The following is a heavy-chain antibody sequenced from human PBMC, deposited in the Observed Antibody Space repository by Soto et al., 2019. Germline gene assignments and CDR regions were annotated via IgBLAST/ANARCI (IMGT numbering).Heavy chain of an antibody. J-gene: IGHJ3*02. V-gene: IGHV3-23*01. CDR3: AKVMPLRDCTRTSCLGAFDI. CDR1: GFTFSSYA. Sequence: EVQLLESGGGLVQPGGSLRLSCAASGFTFSSYAMSWVRQAPRKRLEWDSAITASGDTTYYSDSVKGRFTISRDNSMSTMDLRMNSLRADDTAVYYCAKVMPLRDCTRTSCLGAFDIWGQGTMVTVSS. D-gene: IGHD2-2*01. CDR2: ITASGDTT.